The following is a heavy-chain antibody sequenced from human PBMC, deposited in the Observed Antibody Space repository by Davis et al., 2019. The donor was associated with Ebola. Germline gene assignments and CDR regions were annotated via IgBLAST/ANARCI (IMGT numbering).Heavy chain of an antibody. CDR2: IYPGDSDT. CDR1: GYSFPIYW. Sequence: GESLKISCKGSGYSFPIYWIAWVRQMPGKGLEWMGIIYPGDSDTRYSPSFQGQVTISADKSINTAYLQWSSLKASDSAMYYCARRGYCSGTGRPWGWFDPWGQGTLVTVSS. V-gene: IGHV5-51*01. CDR3: ARRGYCSGTGRPWGWFDP. D-gene: IGHD2-15*01. J-gene: IGHJ5*02.